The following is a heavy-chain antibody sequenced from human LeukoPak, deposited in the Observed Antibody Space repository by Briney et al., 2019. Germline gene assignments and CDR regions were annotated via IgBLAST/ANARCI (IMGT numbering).Heavy chain of an antibody. CDR1: GFTVSSNS. CDR2: IKQDGGEI. J-gene: IGHJ5*01. CDR3: ARDKVVGPTKFDS. Sequence: GGSLRLSCTVSGFTVSSNSWSRVRQAPGKGLEWVANIKQDGGEIYYVDSVKGRFTISRDNAKNSVYLHMNSLRAEDTAVYYCARDKVVGPTKFDSWGQGTLVTVSS. V-gene: IGHV3-7*01. D-gene: IGHD1-26*01.